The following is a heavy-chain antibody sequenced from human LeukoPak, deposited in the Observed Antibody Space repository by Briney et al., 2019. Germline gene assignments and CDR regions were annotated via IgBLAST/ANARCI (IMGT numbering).Heavy chain of an antibody. CDR2: INSDGSSP. V-gene: IGHV3-74*01. CDR1: GFTFTTYW. D-gene: IGHD3-22*01. Sequence: QGGSLRLSCAASGFTFTTYWMHWVRQAPGKGLVWVSRINSDGSSPSYADSVKGRFTISRDKAKNTLYLQMDSLRAEDTAVYYCTKNDYYDSSGYYYYNGMDVWGQGTTVTISS. CDR3: TKNDYYDSSGYYYYNGMDV. J-gene: IGHJ6*02.